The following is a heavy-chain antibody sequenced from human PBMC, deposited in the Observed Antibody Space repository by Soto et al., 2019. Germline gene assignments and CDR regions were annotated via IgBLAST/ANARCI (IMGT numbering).Heavy chain of an antibody. CDR2: IYWNSDK. J-gene: IGHJ4*02. Sequence: QITLKESGPTLVKPTQTLTLTCTFSGFSLSTSGVGVGWLRQPPGKALEWLALIYWNSDKRYRPSLKSRLTITKDTSKNQVVLTMTNMDPVDTATYYCAHRLCDSSCYWDVGYFDYWGQGTLVTVSS. CDR1: GFSLSTSGVG. CDR3: AHRLCDSSCYWDVGYFDY. V-gene: IGHV2-5*01. D-gene: IGHD2-15*01.